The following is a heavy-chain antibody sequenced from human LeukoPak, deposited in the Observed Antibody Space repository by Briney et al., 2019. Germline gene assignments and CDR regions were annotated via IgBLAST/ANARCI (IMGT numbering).Heavy chain of an antibody. CDR1: GGSISSGDYY. Sequence: SQTLSLTCTVSGGSISSGDYYWSWIRQPPGKGLEWIGYIYYSGRTYYNPSLKSRVTISVDTSKNQFSLKLSSVTAADTAVYYCARTSTYYDFWSGYRDFDYWGQGTLVTVSS. CDR3: ARTSTYYDFWSGYRDFDY. V-gene: IGHV4-30-4*08. CDR2: IYYSGRT. J-gene: IGHJ4*02. D-gene: IGHD3-3*01.